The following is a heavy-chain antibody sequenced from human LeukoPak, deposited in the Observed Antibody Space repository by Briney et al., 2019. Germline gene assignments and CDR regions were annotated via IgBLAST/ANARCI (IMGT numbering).Heavy chain of an antibody. CDR1: GGSISSYY. D-gene: IGHD6-13*01. V-gene: IGHV4-59*01. J-gene: IGHJ6*03. CDR2: LYYSGST. CDR3: ARYRSAIVATGTPYYYYMDV. Sequence: PSETLSLTCTVPGGSISSYYWSWLRQPPGKGLEWIGSLYYSGSTTYNPSLQSRVTISVDTSKNQFSLKLTSVTAADTAVYYCARYRSAIVATGTPYYYYMDVWGKGTTVTVSS.